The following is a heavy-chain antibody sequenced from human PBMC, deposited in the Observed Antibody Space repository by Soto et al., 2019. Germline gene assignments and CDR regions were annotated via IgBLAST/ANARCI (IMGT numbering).Heavy chain of an antibody. CDR2: ISYDGSNK. D-gene: IGHD6-13*01. Sequence: GGSLRLSCAASGLTFSSYGMHWVRQAPGKGLEWVAVISYDGSNKYYADSVKGRFTIFRDNSKNTLYLQMNSLRAEDAAVSYCAKEATAAAGSSGDYWGQGTLVTVSS. CDR3: AKEATAAAGSSGDY. V-gene: IGHV3-30*18. J-gene: IGHJ4*02. CDR1: GLTFSSYG.